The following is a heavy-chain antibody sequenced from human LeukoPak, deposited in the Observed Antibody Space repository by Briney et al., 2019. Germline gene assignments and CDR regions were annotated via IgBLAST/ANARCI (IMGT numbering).Heavy chain of an antibody. V-gene: IGHV3-66*01. Sequence: PGGSLRLSCAASGFTVSSNYMNWVRQAPGKGLEWVSVMYSGGSTFYGDSVKGRFSISRDNSMNTLYLQMNSLRVDDTAVYYCAREQVVVGRGYYGMDVWGQGTTVTVSS. CDR1: GFTVSSNY. J-gene: IGHJ6*02. CDR3: AREQVVVGRGYYGMDV. CDR2: MYSGGST. D-gene: IGHD2-2*01.